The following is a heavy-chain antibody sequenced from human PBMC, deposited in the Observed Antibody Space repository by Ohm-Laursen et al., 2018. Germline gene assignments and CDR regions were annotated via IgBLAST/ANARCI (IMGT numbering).Heavy chain of an antibody. CDR2: INISGST. J-gene: IGHJ4*02. CDR3: AGRGY. CDR1: GGSISSYY. D-gene: IGHD1-26*01. Sequence: SETLSFTRSVSGGSISSYYWSWIRQPAGKGLEWNGRINISGSTNYNPSLKSRVTMSVDTSKNQFSLNLSSVTAAATAVYYCAGRGYWGQGTLVTVSS. V-gene: IGHV4-4*07.